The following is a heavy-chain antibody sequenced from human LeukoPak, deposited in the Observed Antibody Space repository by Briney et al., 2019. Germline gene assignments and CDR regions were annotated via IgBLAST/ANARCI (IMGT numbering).Heavy chain of an antibody. Sequence: GESLKISCKGSGYSFTTYWIGWVRQMPGKGLEWMAIIYPGDSDTRYSPSFQGQVTISADRSISTAYLQWSSLKASDTAMYYCARQYYGDNSGFDYWGQGTPVTVSS. J-gene: IGHJ4*02. CDR1: GYSFTTYW. CDR2: IYPGDSDT. D-gene: IGHD4-23*01. CDR3: ARQYYGDNSGFDY. V-gene: IGHV5-51*01.